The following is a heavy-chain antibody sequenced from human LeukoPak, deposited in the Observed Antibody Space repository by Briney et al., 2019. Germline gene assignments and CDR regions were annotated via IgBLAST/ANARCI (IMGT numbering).Heavy chain of an antibody. CDR1: GFTVSSNY. CDR2: IYSGGST. CDR3: ARDKERAQGI. D-gene: IGHD5-24*01. Sequence: GGSLRLSCAASGFTVSSNYMSWVRQAPGKGLEWVSVIYSGGSTYYEGSVKGRFTISRDNSKNTLYLQMNSLRAEDTAVYYCARDKERAQGIWGQGTMVTVSS. J-gene: IGHJ3*02. V-gene: IGHV3-66*02.